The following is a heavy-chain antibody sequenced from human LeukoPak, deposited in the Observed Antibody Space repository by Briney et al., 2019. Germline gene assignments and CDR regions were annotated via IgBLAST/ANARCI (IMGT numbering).Heavy chain of an antibody. J-gene: IGHJ4*02. CDR3: ARAFGYDGSGSEGQLDY. V-gene: IGHV3-30*03. CDR1: GFTFSSYG. CDR2: ISYDGSNK. Sequence: PGGSVRLSCAASGFTFSSYGMHWVPQAPGKGLEWVAVISYDGSNKYYADSVKGRFTISRDNSKNTLYLQMNSLRAEDTAVYYCARAFGYDGSGSEGQLDYWGQGTLVTVSS. D-gene: IGHD3-10*01.